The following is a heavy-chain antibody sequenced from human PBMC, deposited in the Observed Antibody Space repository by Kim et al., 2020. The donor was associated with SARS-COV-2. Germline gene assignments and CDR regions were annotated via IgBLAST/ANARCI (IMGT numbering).Heavy chain of an antibody. J-gene: IGHJ4*02. CDR2: IWYDGSNK. CDR3: ARDVAAAGSGPHY. Sequence: GGSLRLSCAASGFTFSNYGMHWVRQSPGKGLEWVAVIWYDGSNKYYADSVKGRFTISRDNSKNTLYLQMKSLRAEDTAVYYCARDVAAAGSGPHYWGQGT. V-gene: IGHV3-33*01. CDR1: GFTFSNYG. D-gene: IGHD6-13*01.